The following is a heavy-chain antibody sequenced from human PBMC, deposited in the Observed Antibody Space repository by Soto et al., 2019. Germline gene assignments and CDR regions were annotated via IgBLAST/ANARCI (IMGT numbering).Heavy chain of an antibody. J-gene: IGHJ4*02. V-gene: IGHV4-31*03. CDR2: IYYSGST. Sequence: QVQLQESGPGLVKPSQTLSLTCTVSGGSISSGGYYWRWIRQHPGKGLEWIGYIYYSGSTYYNPSLKSRVTISVDTSKNQFSLKLSSVTAADTAVYYCARGPIQLWSGHYFDYWGQGTLVTVSS. CDR3: ARGPIQLWSGHYFDY. D-gene: IGHD5-18*01. CDR1: GGSISSGGYY.